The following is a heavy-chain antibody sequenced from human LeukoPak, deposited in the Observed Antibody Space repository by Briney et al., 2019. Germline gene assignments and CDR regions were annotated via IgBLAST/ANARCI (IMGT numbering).Heavy chain of an antibody. V-gene: IGHV4-38-2*02. Sequence: SETLSLTCTVSGYSITSGHYWGWIRQPPGKGLEWIGTIYHSGSTFYNPSLKSRVTISVDPSKNQFSLKLSSVIVADTAVYYCARGESQQLVRYGDAVYWGQGTLVTVSS. CDR3: ARGESQQLVRYGDAVY. CDR1: GYSITSGHY. D-gene: IGHD6-13*01. J-gene: IGHJ4*02. CDR2: IYHSGST.